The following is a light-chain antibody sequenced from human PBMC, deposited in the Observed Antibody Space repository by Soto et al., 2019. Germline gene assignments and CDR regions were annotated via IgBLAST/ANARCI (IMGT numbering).Light chain of an antibody. CDR1: ESLVYSDGDSY. CDR2: KAS. Sequence: DVVLTQSPLSLPVTLGQPASISCRSSESLVYSDGDSYLNWFHQRPGQSPRRLIYKASNRASGVPDRFSGSGSGTDFTLKISRVEVEDVGIYYCMQATHWPLTFGQGTRLEIK. V-gene: IGKV2-30*01. J-gene: IGKJ5*01. CDR3: MQATHWPLT.